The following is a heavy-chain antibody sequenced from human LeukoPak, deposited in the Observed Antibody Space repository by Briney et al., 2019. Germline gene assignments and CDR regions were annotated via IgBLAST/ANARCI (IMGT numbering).Heavy chain of an antibody. Sequence: SETLSLTCAVSGGSISSGGYSWSWIRQPPGKGLEWIGYIYHSGSTYYNPSLKSRVTISVDRSKNQFSLKLSSVTAADTAVYYCVKRRYDSSGYFDYWGQGTLVTVSS. CDR2: IYHSGST. D-gene: IGHD3-22*01. V-gene: IGHV4-30-2*01. CDR3: VKRRYDSSGYFDY. CDR1: GGSISSGGYS. J-gene: IGHJ4*02.